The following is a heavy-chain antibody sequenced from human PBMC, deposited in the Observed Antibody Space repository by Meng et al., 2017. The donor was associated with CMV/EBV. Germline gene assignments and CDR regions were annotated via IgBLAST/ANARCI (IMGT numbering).Heavy chain of an antibody. D-gene: IGHD2-2*01. CDR1: GGSISSYY. Sequence: QVQLQESGPGLVKPSETLSLTCTVPGGSISSYYWSWIRQPAGKGLEWIGRIYTSGSTNYNPSLKSRVTMSVDTSKNQFSLKLSSVTTADTAVYYCAAYCSSTSCTEYDAFDIWGQGTMVTVSS. CDR3: AAYCSSTSCTEYDAFDI. CDR2: IYTSGST. V-gene: IGHV4-4*07. J-gene: IGHJ3*02.